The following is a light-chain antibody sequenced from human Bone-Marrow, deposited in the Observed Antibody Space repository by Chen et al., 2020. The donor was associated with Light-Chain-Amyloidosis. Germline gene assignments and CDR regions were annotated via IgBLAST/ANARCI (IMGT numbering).Light chain of an antibody. V-gene: IGLV1-44*01. Sequence: QSVLTQPPSTSGTPGQRVTISCSGSTSNIGTYTVNWYRQVPGTAPRPLIQSDNQRPSGVPDRFSGSKSGTSASLAISWLQSEDEADYYCAAWDDSLNGVVFGGGTKLTVL. CDR3: AAWDDSLNGVV. CDR2: SDN. CDR1: TSNIGTYT. J-gene: IGLJ2*01.